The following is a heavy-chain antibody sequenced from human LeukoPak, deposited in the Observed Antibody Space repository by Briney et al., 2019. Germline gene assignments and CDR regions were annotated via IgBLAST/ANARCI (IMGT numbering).Heavy chain of an antibody. Sequence: ASVKVSCKASGYTFTSYGISWVRQAPGEGLEWMGWMSAYNGNTNYAQKLQGRVTMTTDTSTSTAYMELRSLRSDDTAVYYCARALVRATSDYWGQGTLVTVSS. CDR3: ARALVRATSDY. J-gene: IGHJ4*02. V-gene: IGHV1-18*01. D-gene: IGHD3-10*01. CDR2: MSAYNGNT. CDR1: GYTFTSYG.